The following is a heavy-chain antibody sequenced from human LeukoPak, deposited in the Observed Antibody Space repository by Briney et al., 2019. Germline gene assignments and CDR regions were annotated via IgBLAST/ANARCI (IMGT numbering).Heavy chain of an antibody. V-gene: IGHV3-15*01. J-gene: IGHJ4*02. Sequence: AGGSLRLSCAASGLTFSNAWMSWVRQAPGKGLEWVGRIKSKTDGGTTDYAAPVKGRFTISRVDSKNTLYLQMNSLKTEDTAVYYCTTEVIAVAGTHFDYWGQGTLVTVSS. CDR2: IKSKTDGGTT. CDR3: TTEVIAVAGTHFDY. D-gene: IGHD6-19*01. CDR1: GLTFSNAW.